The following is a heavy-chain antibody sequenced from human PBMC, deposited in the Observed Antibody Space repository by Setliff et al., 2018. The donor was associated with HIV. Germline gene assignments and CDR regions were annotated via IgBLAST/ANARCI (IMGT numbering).Heavy chain of an antibody. CDR1: GFTFSRYR. CDR2: IISDSNNI. J-gene: IGHJ4*02. Sequence: GGSLRLSCAASGFTFSRYRMNWVRQAPGKGLEWVSSIISDSNNIDYTDSVKGRFTISRDNAKNSLYLQMNSLGAEDAAVYYCATDLHWAFDYWGQGSLVTVSS. CDR3: ATDLHWAFDY. V-gene: IGHV3-21*01. D-gene: IGHD7-27*01.